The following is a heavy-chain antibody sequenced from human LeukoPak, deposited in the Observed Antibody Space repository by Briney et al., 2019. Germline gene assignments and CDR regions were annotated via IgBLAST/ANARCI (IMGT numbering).Heavy chain of an antibody. CDR1: GFTFSSYG. CDR2: IWYDGSNK. Sequence: GRSLRLSCAASGFTFSSYGMHWVRQAPGKGLEWVAAIWYDGSNKYYADSVKGRFTISRDNSKNTLYLQMNSLRAEDTAVYYCAKDSLRDYYDSSGYYGYWGQGTLVTVSS. J-gene: IGHJ4*02. D-gene: IGHD3-22*01. CDR3: AKDSLRDYYDSSGYYGY. V-gene: IGHV3-33*06.